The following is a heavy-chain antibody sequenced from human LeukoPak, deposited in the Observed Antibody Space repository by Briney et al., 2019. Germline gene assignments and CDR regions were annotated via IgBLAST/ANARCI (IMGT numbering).Heavy chain of an antibody. Sequence: GGSLRLSCAASGFTFSNAWMSWVRQAPGKGLEWVANIKQDGSEKYYVDSVKGRFTISRDNAKNSLYLQMNSLRAEDTAVYYCARESSYRDYFDYWGQGTLVTVSS. CDR3: ARESSYRDYFDY. V-gene: IGHV3-7*01. CDR1: GFTFSNAW. J-gene: IGHJ4*02. D-gene: IGHD1-26*01. CDR2: IKQDGSEK.